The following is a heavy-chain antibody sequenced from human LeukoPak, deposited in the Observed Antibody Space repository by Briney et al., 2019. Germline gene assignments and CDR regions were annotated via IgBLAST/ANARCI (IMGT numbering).Heavy chain of an antibody. Sequence: SETLSLTCAVYGGSFSGYYWSWIRQPPGKGLEWIGEINHSGSTNYNPSLKSRVTISVDTSKNQFSLKLSSVTAADTAVYYCARFARSGYRGDYWGQGTLVTVSS. J-gene: IGHJ4*02. CDR2: INHSGST. CDR3: ARFARSGYRGDY. V-gene: IGHV4-34*01. D-gene: IGHD3-3*01. CDR1: GGSFSGYY.